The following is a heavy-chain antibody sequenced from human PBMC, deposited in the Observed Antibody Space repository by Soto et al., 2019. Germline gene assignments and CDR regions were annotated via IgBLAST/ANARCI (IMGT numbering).Heavy chain of an antibody. CDR1: GFTVSSYV. CDR2: ISPDGSNK. J-gene: IGHJ5*02. D-gene: IGHD6-19*01. V-gene: IGHV3-30*18. Sequence: QVKLAESGGGVVQPGRSLRLSCAASGFTVSSYVMHWVRQAPGKGLEWVAVISPDGSNKDYADSVKGRFTISRDNSKNTLYLQMNSLRVEDTAVYYCGKPRSSLQWPPFDPWGHGALVTVSS. CDR3: GKPRSSLQWPPFDP.